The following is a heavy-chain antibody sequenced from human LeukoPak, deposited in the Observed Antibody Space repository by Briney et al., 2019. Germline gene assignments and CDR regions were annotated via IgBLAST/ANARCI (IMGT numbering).Heavy chain of an antibody. Sequence: ASVKVSCTASGYTFTSYGISWVRQAPGQGLEWMGWISAYNGNTNYAQKLQGRVTMTTDTSTSTAYMELRSLSSDDTAVYYCARGGYYGSGSYTPFDYWGQGTLVTVSS. J-gene: IGHJ4*02. CDR1: GYTFTSYG. D-gene: IGHD3-10*01. CDR2: ISAYNGNT. V-gene: IGHV1-18*01. CDR3: ARGGYYGSGSYTPFDY.